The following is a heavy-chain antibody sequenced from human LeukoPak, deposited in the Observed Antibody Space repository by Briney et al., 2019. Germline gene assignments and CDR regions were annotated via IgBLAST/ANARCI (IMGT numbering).Heavy chain of an antibody. CDR3: AKDKSGGWELLRDHDAFDI. CDR1: GFTFSSYG. J-gene: IGHJ3*02. Sequence: GRSLRLSCAASGFTFSSYGMHWVRQAPGKGLEWVAVIWYDGSNKYYADSVKGRFTISRDNSKNTLYLQMNGLRAEDTALYYCAKDKSGGWELLRDHDAFDIWGQGTMATVSS. D-gene: IGHD1-26*01. CDR2: IWYDGSNK. V-gene: IGHV3-33*06.